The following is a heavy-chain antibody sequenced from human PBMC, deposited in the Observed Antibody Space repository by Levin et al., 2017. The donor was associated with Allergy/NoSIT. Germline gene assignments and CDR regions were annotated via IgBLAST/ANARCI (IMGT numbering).Heavy chain of an antibody. J-gene: IGHJ5*02. D-gene: IGHD6-13*01. CDR2: ISGSGGSP. CDR3: AREGAVPAVGIHNWFDP. Sequence: GGSLRLSCTASGFTFSNYAMTWVRQAPGKGLEWVSAISGSGGSPYYADPVKGRFTISRDNSKSTMYLQMSSLRAEDTALYYCAREGAVPAVGIHNWFDPWGQGTLVTVSS. CDR1: GFTFSNYA. V-gene: IGHV3-23*01.